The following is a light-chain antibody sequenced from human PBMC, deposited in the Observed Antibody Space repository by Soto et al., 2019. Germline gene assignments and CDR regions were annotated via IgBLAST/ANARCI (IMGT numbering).Light chain of an antibody. CDR2: LEGSGSY. V-gene: IGLV4-60*03. J-gene: IGLJ1*01. CDR1: SGHSSYI. CDR3: ETWDSNTRV. Sequence: PVLTQSSSASASLGSSVNLTCTLSSGHSSYIIAWHQQQPGKAPRYLMKLEGSGSYNKGSGVPDRFSGSSSGADRYLTISNLQSEDEADYYCETWDSNTRVFGTGTKVTVL.